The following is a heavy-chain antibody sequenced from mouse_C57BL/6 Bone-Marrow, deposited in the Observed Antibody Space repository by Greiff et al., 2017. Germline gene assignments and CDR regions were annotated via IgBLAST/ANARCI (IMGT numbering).Heavy chain of an antibody. V-gene: IGHV1-19*01. CDR3: ARPNSGY. CDR1: GYTFTDYY. J-gene: IGHJ2*01. CDR2: INPYNGRT. Sequence: EVQLQQSGPVLVKPGASVKMSCKASGYTFTDYYMNWVKQSHGKSLEWIGVINPYNGRTSYNQKFKGKATLTVDKSSSPAYMELNSLTSEDSAVYDCARPNSGYWGQGTTLTVSS. D-gene: IGHD3-2*02.